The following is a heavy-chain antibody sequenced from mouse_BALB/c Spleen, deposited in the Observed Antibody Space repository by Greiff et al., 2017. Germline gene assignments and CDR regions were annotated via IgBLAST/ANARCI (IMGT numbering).Heavy chain of an antibody. J-gene: IGHJ3*01. Sequence: EVKLQESGGGLVKPGGSLKLSCAASGFTFSSYAMSWVRQTPEKRLEWVASISSGGSTYYPDSVKGRFTISRDNARNILYLQMSSLRSEDTAMYYCARASSTMITKFAYWGQGTLVTVSA. V-gene: IGHV5-6-5*01. D-gene: IGHD2-4*01. CDR3: ARASSTMITKFAY. CDR1: GFTFSSYA. CDR2: ISSGGST.